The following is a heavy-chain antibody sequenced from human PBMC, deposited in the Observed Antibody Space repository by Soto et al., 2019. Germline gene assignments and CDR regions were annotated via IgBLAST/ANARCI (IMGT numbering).Heavy chain of an antibody. V-gene: IGHV3-23*01. CDR1: GFTFSSYA. CDR3: AKDRLFTIFGVVPRPGMDF. Sequence: GGSLRLSCAASGFTFSSYAMSWVRQAPGKGLEWVSAISGSGGSTYYADSVKGRFTISRDNSKNTLYLQMNSLRAEDTAVYYCAKDRLFTIFGVVPRPGMDFWGQGTTVTVSS. CDR2: ISGSGGST. J-gene: IGHJ6*02. D-gene: IGHD3-3*01.